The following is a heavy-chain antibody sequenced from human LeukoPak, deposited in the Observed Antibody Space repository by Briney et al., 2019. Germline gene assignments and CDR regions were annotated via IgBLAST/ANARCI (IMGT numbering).Heavy chain of an antibody. D-gene: IGHD5-18*01. Sequence: SETLSLTCTVSGGSISSGSYYWSWIRQPAGKGLEWIGRIYTSGSTNYNPSLKSRVTISVDTSKNQFSLKLSSVTAADTAVYYCARGKVDTAIDYWGQGTLVTVSS. V-gene: IGHV4-61*02. CDR2: IYTSGST. CDR3: ARGKVDTAIDY. CDR1: GGSISSGSYY. J-gene: IGHJ4*02.